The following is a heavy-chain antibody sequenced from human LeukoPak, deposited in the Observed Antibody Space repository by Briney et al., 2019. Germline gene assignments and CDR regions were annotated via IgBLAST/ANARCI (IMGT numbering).Heavy chain of an antibody. CDR1: GFTFSSYA. D-gene: IGHD3-9*01. J-gene: IGHJ6*03. V-gene: IGHV3-23*01. Sequence: PGGSLRLSCAASGFTFSSYAMNWVRQAPGKGLEWVSTISNSGGTTYYADSVKGRFTISRDNSKNTLYLQMNSLRAEDTVVYYCATPLTGYNYYYYMDVWGKGTTVTVSS. CDR3: ATPLTGYNYYYYMDV. CDR2: ISNSGGTT.